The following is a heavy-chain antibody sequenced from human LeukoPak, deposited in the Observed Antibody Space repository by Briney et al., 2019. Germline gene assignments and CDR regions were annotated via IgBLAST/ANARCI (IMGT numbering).Heavy chain of an antibody. V-gene: IGHV1-69*04. CDR2: IIPILGIA. CDR1: GGTFSSYA. CDR3: ARGLFLLHGSFNLYYYYGMDV. J-gene: IGHJ6*02. D-gene: IGHD2-15*01. Sequence: GASVKVFCKASGGTFSSYAISWVRQAPGQGLEWMGRIIPILGIANYAQKFQGRVTITADKSTSTAYMELSSLRSEDTAVYYCARGLFLLHGSFNLYYYYGMDVWGQGTTVTVSS.